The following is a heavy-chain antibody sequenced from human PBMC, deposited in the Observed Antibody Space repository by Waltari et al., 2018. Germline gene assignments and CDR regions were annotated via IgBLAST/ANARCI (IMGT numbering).Heavy chain of an antibody. CDR1: GGPFSSNP. V-gene: IGHV1-69*14. J-gene: IGHJ6*02. Sequence: QVQLVQSGAEVTKAGSSVTVSCMASGGPFSSNPVSRVRQAPGQGLEWMGGIIPVFGTAKYAQKFQGRVTITADRSTSTAYMEMTSLRSDDTAVYYCASCFSTSCLISYYFYMDVWGQGTTVTVSS. CDR2: IIPVFGTA. D-gene: IGHD3-3*01. CDR3: ASCFSTSCLISYYFYMDV.